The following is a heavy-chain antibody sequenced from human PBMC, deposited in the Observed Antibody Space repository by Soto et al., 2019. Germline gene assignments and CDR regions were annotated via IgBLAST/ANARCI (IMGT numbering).Heavy chain of an antibody. D-gene: IGHD2-21*01. Sequence: PSETLSLTCAVSGGPFSGVYWSWIRQPPGKGLEWIGGVNHRGSANYNPSLESRVTMSVDTSKNQFSLKLTSVTAADSAVYYCARDAFCGSGTCRVGHWFDPWGQRTLVTVS. J-gene: IGHJ5*02. CDR2: VNHRGSA. CDR1: GGPFSGVY. V-gene: IGHV4-34*01. CDR3: ARDAFCGSGTCRVGHWFDP.